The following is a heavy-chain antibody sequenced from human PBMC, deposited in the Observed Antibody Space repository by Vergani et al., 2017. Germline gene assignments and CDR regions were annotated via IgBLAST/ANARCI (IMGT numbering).Heavy chain of an antibody. D-gene: IGHD3-10*01. CDR1: GFTFSDYY. V-gene: IGHV3-11*01. Sequence: QVQLVESGGGLVKPGGSLRLSCAASGFTFSDYYMSWIRQAPGKGLEWVSYISSSGSTIYYADSVKGRCTLSRDNAKNSRYLQMKSLRAEDTGVYYCARDLGEWYPRGTGAFDIWGQGTMVTVSS. J-gene: IGHJ3*02. CDR2: ISSSGSTI. CDR3: ARDLGEWYPRGTGAFDI.